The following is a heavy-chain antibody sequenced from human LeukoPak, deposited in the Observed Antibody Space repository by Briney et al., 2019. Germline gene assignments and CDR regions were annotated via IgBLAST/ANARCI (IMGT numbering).Heavy chain of an antibody. CDR1: GYTFTSYD. J-gene: IGHJ3*02. V-gene: IGHV1-8*03. CDR3: ATQGDAFDI. Sequence: GASVKVSCKASGYTFTSYDINWVRQAAGQGLEWMGWMNPNSGNTGYAQKFQGRVAITRNTSISTAYMELSSLRSEDTAVYYCATQGDAFDIWGQGTMVTVSS. CDR2: MNPNSGNT.